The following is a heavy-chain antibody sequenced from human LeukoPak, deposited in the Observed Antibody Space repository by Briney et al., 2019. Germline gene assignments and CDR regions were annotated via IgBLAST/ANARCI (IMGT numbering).Heavy chain of an antibody. D-gene: IGHD2-8*01. Sequence: GGSLRLSCAASGFSFSTYSFSWVRQAPGEGLEWVSGISASGGDTFYADSVKGRFTISRDNSKNTLSLQMNSLRVEDTAIYYCAKDVRRCNGACTWGQGTLVTVSS. V-gene: IGHV3-23*01. J-gene: IGHJ5*02. CDR1: GFSFSTYS. CDR2: ISASGGDT. CDR3: AKDVRRCNGACT.